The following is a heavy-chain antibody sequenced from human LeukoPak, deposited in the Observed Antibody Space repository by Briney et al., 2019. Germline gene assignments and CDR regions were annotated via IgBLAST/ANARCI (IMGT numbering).Heavy chain of an antibody. Sequence: PGGSLRLSCAASGFTFSSYGMQWVRQAPGKGLEWVAVIWYDGSNKYYADSVKGRFTISRDNSKNTLYLQMNSLRAEDTAVYYCAKGGYDSSGYYDYWGQGTLVTVSS. CDR3: AKGGYDSSGYYDY. J-gene: IGHJ4*02. CDR1: GFTFSSYG. V-gene: IGHV3-33*06. D-gene: IGHD3-22*01. CDR2: IWYDGSNK.